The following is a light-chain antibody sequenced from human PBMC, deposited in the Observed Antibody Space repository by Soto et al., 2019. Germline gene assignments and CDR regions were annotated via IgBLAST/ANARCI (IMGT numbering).Light chain of an antibody. CDR3: QQYNHWSSIT. CDR2: GAS. CDR1: QYIRNN. J-gene: IGKJ5*01. V-gene: IGKV3-15*01. Sequence: EIAMTQSPATLSVSLGERATLSCRASQYIRNNLAWYQQRPGQAPSRLIYGASTRATGVPARFSGSGSGTDFLLSISGLQSEDSAVYYCQQYNHWSSITFGQGTRLEIK.